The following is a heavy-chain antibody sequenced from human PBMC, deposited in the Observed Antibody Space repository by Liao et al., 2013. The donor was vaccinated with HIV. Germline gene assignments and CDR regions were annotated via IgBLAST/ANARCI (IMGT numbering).Heavy chain of an antibody. CDR1: GVSISSGGYS. J-gene: IGHJ5*02. V-gene: IGHV4-30-2*01. D-gene: IGHD2-15*01. Sequence: QLQLQESGPGLVKPSETLSLRCTVSGVSISSGGYSWSWIRQPPGKGLEWIGYIYHSGSTYYNPSLKSRVTISVDRSKNQFSLKLSSVTAADTAVYYCARAVGYCSGGSCDTSPLFDPWGQGTLVTVSS. CDR3: ARAVGYCSGGSCDTSPLFDP. CDR2: IYHSGST.